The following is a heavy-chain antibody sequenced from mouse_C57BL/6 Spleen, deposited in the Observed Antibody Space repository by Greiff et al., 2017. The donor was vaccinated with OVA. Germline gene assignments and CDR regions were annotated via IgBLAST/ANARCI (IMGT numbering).Heavy chain of an antibody. J-gene: IGHJ1*03. Sequence: QVQLQQSGPELVKPGASVKISCKASGYAFSSSWMNWVKQRPGKGLEWIGRIYPGDGDTNYNGKFKGKATLTADKSSSTAYMQLSSLTSEDSAVYYCARKGHGSSTQVEVWGTGTTVTVSS. CDR3: ARKGHGSSTQVEV. CDR1: GYAFSSSW. V-gene: IGHV1-82*01. CDR2: IYPGDGDT. D-gene: IGHD1-1*01.